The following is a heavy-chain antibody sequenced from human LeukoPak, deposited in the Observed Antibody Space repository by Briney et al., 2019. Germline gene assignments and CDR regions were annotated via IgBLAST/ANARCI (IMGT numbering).Heavy chain of an antibody. CDR1: GYTFTGYY. D-gene: IGHD3-22*01. CDR2: INPSGGST. V-gene: IGHV1-46*01. J-gene: IGHJ4*02. CDR3: AISPYYYDSSGYYDFDY. Sequence: ASVKVSCKASGYTFTGYYMHWVRQAPGQGLEWMGIINPSGGSTSYAQKFQGRVTMTRDTSTSTVYMELSSLRSEDTAVYYCAISPYYYDSSGYYDFDYWGQGTLDTVSS.